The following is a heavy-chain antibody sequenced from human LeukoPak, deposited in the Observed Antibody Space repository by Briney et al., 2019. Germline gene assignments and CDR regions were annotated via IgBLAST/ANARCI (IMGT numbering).Heavy chain of an antibody. CDR3: AKGYYYDSSGYYYLDY. Sequence: GGSLRLSCVASGFTFDDYAMHWVRQAPGKGLEWVSLITGDGGSTYYADSVKGRFTISRDNSKNSLYLQMNSLRTQDTALYYCAKGYYYDSSGYYYLDYWGQGTLVTVSS. V-gene: IGHV3-43*02. CDR2: ITGDGGST. D-gene: IGHD3-22*01. J-gene: IGHJ4*02. CDR1: GFTFDDYA.